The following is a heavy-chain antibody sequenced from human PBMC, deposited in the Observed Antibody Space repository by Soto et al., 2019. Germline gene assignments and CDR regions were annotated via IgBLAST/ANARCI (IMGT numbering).Heavy chain of an antibody. CDR2: IYYSGST. J-gene: IGHJ6*03. CDR1: GGSISSSSYY. D-gene: IGHD3-10*01. V-gene: IGHV4-39*01. Sequence: QLQLQESGPGLVKPSETLSLTCTVSGGSISSSSYYWGWIRQPPGKGLEWIGSIYYSGSTYYNPSLKSRVTISVDTSKNQFSLKLSSVTAADTAVYYCARLTDVSGIYYYYYYMDVWGKGTTVTVSS. CDR3: ARLTDVSGIYYYYYYMDV.